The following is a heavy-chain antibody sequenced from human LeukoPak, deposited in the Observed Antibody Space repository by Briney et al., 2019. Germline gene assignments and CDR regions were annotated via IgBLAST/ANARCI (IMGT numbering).Heavy chain of an antibody. CDR1: GFTVSTNY. D-gene: IGHD2/OR15-2a*01. V-gene: IGHV3-66*01. J-gene: IGHJ3*01. CDR2: IYPDGTT. CDR3: ARENSYAFNL. Sequence: PGGPLRLSCAVSGFTVSTNYMTWVRQAPGKGLEWVSFIYPDGTTAYADSVKDRFTISRDNSKNSLFLQMNSLRAEDTAVYYCARENSYAFNLWGQGTMVTVFS.